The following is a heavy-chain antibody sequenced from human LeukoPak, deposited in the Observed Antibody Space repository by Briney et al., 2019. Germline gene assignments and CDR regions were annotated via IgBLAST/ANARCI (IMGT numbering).Heavy chain of an antibody. D-gene: IGHD6-13*01. Sequence: AGGSLRLSCAASGFTFSNIWMSWVRQAPGKGMEWEGQITSKTDGGTTDYAAPVKGRFTISRDDSKNTLYLQMNSLKTEDTAVYYCTTDSSSWYDYWGQGTLVTVSS. CDR3: TTDSSSWYDY. CDR1: GFTFSNIW. J-gene: IGHJ4*02. V-gene: IGHV3-15*01. CDR2: ITSKTDGGTT.